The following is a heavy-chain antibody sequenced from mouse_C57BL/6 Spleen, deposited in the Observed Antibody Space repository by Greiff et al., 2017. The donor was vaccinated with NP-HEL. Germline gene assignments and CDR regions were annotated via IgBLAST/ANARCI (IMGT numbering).Heavy chain of an antibody. V-gene: IGHV1-52*01. CDR1: GYTFTSYW. D-gene: IGHD1-1*01. J-gene: IGHJ2*01. CDR3: ARYYGSSYNYFDY. Sequence: VKLSCKASGYTFTSYWMHWVKQRPIQGLEWIGNIDPSDSETHYNQKFKDKATLTVDKSSSTAYMQLSSLTSEDSAVYYCARYYGSSYNYFDYWGQGTTLTVSS. CDR2: IDPSDSET.